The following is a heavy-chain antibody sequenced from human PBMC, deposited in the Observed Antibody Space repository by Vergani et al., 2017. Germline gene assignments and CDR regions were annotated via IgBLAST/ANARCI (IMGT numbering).Heavy chain of an antibody. V-gene: IGHV3-23*01. CDR2: ISGSGGST. Sequence: EVQLLESGGGLVQPGGSLRLSCAASGFTFSSYAMSWVRQAPGKGLEWVSAISGSGGSTYYADSVKGRFTISRDNSKNTLYLQMNSLRAEDTAVYYCAKDVAIVVVPAAIGFGYWGQGTLVIVSS. CDR1: GFTFSSYA. CDR3: AKDVAIVVVPAAIGFGY. D-gene: IGHD2-2*01. J-gene: IGHJ4*02.